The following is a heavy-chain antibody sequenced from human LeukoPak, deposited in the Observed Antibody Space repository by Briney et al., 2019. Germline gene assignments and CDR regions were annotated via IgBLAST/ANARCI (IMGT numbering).Heavy chain of an antibody. Sequence: GGSLRLSCAASGFTFSSYGMHWVRQAPGKGLEWVAVIWYDGSNKYYADSVKGRFTISRGNSKNTLYLQMNSLRAEDTAVYYCARDPIAVAGHFDYWGQGTLVTVSS. CDR2: IWYDGSNK. D-gene: IGHD6-19*01. CDR1: GFTFSSYG. V-gene: IGHV3-33*01. CDR3: ARDPIAVAGHFDY. J-gene: IGHJ4*02.